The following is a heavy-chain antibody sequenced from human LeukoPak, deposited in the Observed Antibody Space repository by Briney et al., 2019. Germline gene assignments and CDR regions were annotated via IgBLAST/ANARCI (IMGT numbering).Heavy chain of an antibody. CDR2: IYYSGST. CDR3: ARVVGATLSAEIDDY. Sequence: SETLSLTCTVSGGSISSYYWSWIRQPPGKGLEWIGYIYYSGSTNYNPSLKSRVTISVDTSKNQFSLKLSSVTAADTAVYYCARVVGATLSAEIDDYWGQGTLVTVSS. CDR1: GGSISSYY. D-gene: IGHD1-26*01. V-gene: IGHV4-59*12. J-gene: IGHJ4*02.